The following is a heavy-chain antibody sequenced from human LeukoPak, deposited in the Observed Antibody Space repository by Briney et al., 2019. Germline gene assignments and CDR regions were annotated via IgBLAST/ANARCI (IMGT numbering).Heavy chain of an antibody. CDR3: ARGLHYSGYVSWFDP. V-gene: IGHV4-39*01. Sequence: NPSETLSLTCTVSGGSISSSSYYWGWIRQPPGKGLEWIGSIYYSGSTYYNPSLKSRVTISVDTSKNQFSLKLSSVTAADTAVYYCARGLHYSGYVSWFDPWGQGTLVTVSS. CDR2: IYYSGST. CDR1: GGSISSSSYY. D-gene: IGHD5-12*01. J-gene: IGHJ5*02.